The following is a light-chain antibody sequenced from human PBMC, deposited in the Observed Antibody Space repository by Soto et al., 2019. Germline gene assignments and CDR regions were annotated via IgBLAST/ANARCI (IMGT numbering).Light chain of an antibody. CDR1: SSDVGGYNY. Sequence: QSALTQPASVSGSPGQSITISCTGTSSDVGGYNYVSWYQQHPGKAPKLMMYEVSNRPSGVSNRFSGSKSGNTASLTISGLQAEDEADYYCSSYTSSNTYVFGTVTKLTVL. CDR2: EVS. V-gene: IGLV2-14*01. CDR3: SSYTSSNTYV. J-gene: IGLJ1*01.